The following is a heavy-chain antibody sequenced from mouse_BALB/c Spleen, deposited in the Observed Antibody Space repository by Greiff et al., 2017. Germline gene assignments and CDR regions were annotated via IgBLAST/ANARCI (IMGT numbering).Heavy chain of an antibody. CDR3: ARGDNDYDGLFAY. V-gene: IGHV1-14*01. CDR1: GFTFTSYV. Sequence: EVQLLESGPGLVKPGASVKLSCTASGFTFTSYVMPWVQQTPGQGLEWIGYINTYSDGTKYNEKFKGKATLTSDNSSSTAYMELSSLTSEDSAVYYCARGDNDYDGLFAYWGQGTLVTVSA. CDR2: INTYSDGT. D-gene: IGHD2-4*01. J-gene: IGHJ3*01.